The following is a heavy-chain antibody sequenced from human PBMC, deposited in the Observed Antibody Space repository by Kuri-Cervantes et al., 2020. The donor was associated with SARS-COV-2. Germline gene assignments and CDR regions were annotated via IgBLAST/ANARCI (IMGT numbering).Heavy chain of an antibody. CDR1: GFTCSSYA. J-gene: IGHJ6*02. V-gene: IGHV3-64*01. CDR2: ISSNGGST. CDR3: ARVGCSSTSCYTGDYYYGMDV. Sequence: GESLKISCAASGFTCSSYAMHWVRQAPGKGLEYVSAISSNGGSTYYANSVKGRFTISRDNSKNTLYLQMGSLRAEDMAVYYCARVGCSSTSCYTGDYYYGMDVWGQGTTVTVSS. D-gene: IGHD2-2*02.